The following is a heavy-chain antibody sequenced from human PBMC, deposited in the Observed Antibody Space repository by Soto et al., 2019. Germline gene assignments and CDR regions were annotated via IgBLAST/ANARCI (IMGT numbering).Heavy chain of an antibody. CDR3: AKDRISSSDYYDSSGYYLIDY. J-gene: IGHJ4*02. CDR1: GFPFSSYA. Sequence: PGGSLRLSCAASGFPFSSYAMSWVRQAPGKGLEWVSAISGSGGSTYYADSVKGRFTISRDNSKNTLYLQMNSLRAEDTAVYYCAKDRISSSDYYDSSGYYLIDYWGQGTLVTVSS. D-gene: IGHD3-22*01. V-gene: IGHV3-23*01. CDR2: ISGSGGST.